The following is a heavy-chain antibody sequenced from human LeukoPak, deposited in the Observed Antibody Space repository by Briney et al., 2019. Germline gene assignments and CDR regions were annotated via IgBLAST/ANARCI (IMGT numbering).Heavy chain of an antibody. Sequence: SETLSLTCAVYGGSFSGYYWSWIRQPPGKGLEWIGEINHSGSTNYNPSLKSRVTISVDTSKNQFSLKLSSVTAADTAVYYCAREATTGKTYYYYGMDVWGQGTTVTVSS. J-gene: IGHJ6*02. CDR3: AREATTGKTYYYYGMDV. D-gene: IGHD4-17*01. CDR1: GGSFSGYY. CDR2: INHSGST. V-gene: IGHV4-34*01.